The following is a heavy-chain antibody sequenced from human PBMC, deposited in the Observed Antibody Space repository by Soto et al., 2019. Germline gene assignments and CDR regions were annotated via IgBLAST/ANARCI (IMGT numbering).Heavy chain of an antibody. Sequence: QVQLVQSGAEVKKPGASVKVSCKASGYSFTNYDINWVRQATGQGLEWMGWMNPKGGNTAYAQRFQRRVSMPRNTSITTAYMELSSLTSEDTAVYYCARGPGYCSTGTCYNSWFDPWGQGTLVTFSS. V-gene: IGHV1-8*01. J-gene: IGHJ5*02. CDR2: MNPKGGNT. CDR1: GYSFTNYD. CDR3: ARGPGYCSTGTCYNSWFDP. D-gene: IGHD2-15*01.